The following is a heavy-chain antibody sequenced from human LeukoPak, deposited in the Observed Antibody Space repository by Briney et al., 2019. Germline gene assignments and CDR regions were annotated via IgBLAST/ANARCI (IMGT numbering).Heavy chain of an antibody. CDR1: GFTFSSHS. CDR2: IKQDGSEK. Sequence: QPGGSLRLSCAASGFTFSSHSMTWVRQAPGKGLEWVANIKQDGSEKNYVDSVKGRFTISRDNAKNSLYLQMNSLRAEDTAVYYCARLREIPVFGVVTKSTSYFDYWGQGTLVTVSS. J-gene: IGHJ4*02. CDR3: ARLREIPVFGVVTKSTSYFDY. V-gene: IGHV3-7*01. D-gene: IGHD3-3*01.